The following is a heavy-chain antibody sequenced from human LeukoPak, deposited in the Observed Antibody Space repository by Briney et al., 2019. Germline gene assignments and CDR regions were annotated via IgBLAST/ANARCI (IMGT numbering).Heavy chain of an antibody. CDR1: GFTFSTFS. CDR2: ISGSGSDI. CDR3: ARRTFRNDAFDV. D-gene: IGHD1-7*01. Sequence: GGSLRLSCAASGFTFSTFSMNCVRQTPGKGLEWVSAISGSGSDIYYADSVKGRFTISRDNPKRSLYLQMNSLRAEDTAVYYCARRTFRNDAFDVWGRGTVVTVSS. J-gene: IGHJ3*01. V-gene: IGHV3-21*01.